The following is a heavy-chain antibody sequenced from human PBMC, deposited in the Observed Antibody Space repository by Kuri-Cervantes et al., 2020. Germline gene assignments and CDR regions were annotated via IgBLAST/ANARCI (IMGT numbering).Heavy chain of an antibody. Sequence: GSLRLSCTVSGGSISSYYWGWIRQPPGKGLAWIGSIYYSGSTYYNPSLKSRVTISVDTSKNQFSLKLSSVTAADTAVYYCASRTDYGDLADAFDIWGQGTMVTVSS. V-gene: IGHV4-39*01. D-gene: IGHD4-17*01. J-gene: IGHJ3*02. CDR3: ASRTDYGDLADAFDI. CDR2: IYYSGST. CDR1: GGSISSYY.